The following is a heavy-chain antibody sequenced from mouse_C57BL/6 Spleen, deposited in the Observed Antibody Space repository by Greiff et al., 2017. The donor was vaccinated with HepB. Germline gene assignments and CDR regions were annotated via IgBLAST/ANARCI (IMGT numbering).Heavy chain of an antibody. CDR2: INPNNGGT. V-gene: IGHV1-26*01. D-gene: IGHD1-1*01. Sequence: VQLQQSGSELVKPGASVKISCKASGYTFTDYYMNWVKQSHGKSLEWIGDINPNNGGTSYNQKFKGKATLTVDKSSSTAYMELRSLTSEDSAVYYCAGTFAYWGQGTLVTVSA. CDR3: AGTFAY. J-gene: IGHJ3*01. CDR1: GYTFTDYY.